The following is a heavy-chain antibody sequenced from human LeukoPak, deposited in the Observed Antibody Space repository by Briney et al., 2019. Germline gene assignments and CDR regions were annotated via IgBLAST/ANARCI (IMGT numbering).Heavy chain of an antibody. D-gene: IGHD3-22*01. CDR1: GFTFDDYT. J-gene: IGHJ4*02. V-gene: IGHV3-43*01. CDR3: AKLEDSSGSLDY. CDR2: ISWDGGST. Sequence: GGSLRLSCVASGFTFDDYTMHWVRQAPGKGLEWVSLISWDGGSTYYADSVKGRFTTSKDNSKNSLYLQMNSLRTEDTALYYCAKLEDSSGSLDYWGQGTLVTVSS.